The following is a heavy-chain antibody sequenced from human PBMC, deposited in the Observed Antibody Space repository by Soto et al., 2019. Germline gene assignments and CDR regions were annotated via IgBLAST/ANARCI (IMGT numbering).Heavy chain of an antibody. CDR3: AKDPSDYGDYVGPGFDP. D-gene: IGHD4-17*01. J-gene: IGHJ5*02. CDR1: GFTFSSYA. V-gene: IGHV3-23*01. CDR2: ISGSGGST. Sequence: GGSLRLSCAASGFTFSSYAMSWVRQAPGKGLEWVSAISGSGGSTYYADSVKGRFTISRDNSKNTLYLQMNSLRAEDTAVYYCAKDPSDYGDYVGPGFDPWGQGTLVTVSS.